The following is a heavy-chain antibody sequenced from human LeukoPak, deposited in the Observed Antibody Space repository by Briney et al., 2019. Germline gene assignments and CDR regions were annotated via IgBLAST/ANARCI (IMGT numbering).Heavy chain of an antibody. J-gene: IGHJ4*02. D-gene: IGHD3-3*01. V-gene: IGHV4-59*11. CDR2: IYYSGST. Sequence: SETLSLTCSVSGGSFSSHYWSWIRQPPGKGLEWIGNIYYSGSTNYNPSLKSRVTISVDMSKNQFSRKLSSVTAADTAVYYCARVLSSGYYIYFDYWGQGSLVTVSS. CDR3: ARVLSSGYYIYFDY. CDR1: GGSFSSHY.